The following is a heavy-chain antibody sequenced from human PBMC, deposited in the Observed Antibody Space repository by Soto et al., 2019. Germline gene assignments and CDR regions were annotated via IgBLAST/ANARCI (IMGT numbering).Heavy chain of an antibody. D-gene: IGHD5-12*01. CDR1: GYTFTDFA. Sequence: QVQLVQSGAEVRKPGASVKVSCQASGYTFTDFAIHWVRQAPGQGLEWMGWILGGTGNTKYSQKFQGRFTITRDTSTPTAYMELSSLTSGDTALYFCAREGDHPGYDYGLDYWGQGILVTVSS. V-gene: IGHV1-3*01. CDR3: AREGDHPGYDYGLDY. J-gene: IGHJ4*02. CDR2: ILGGTGNT.